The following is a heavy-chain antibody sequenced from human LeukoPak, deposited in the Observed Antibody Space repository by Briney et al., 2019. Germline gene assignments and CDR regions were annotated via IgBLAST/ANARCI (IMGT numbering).Heavy chain of an antibody. J-gene: IGHJ3*02. D-gene: IGHD3-16*02. V-gene: IGHV1-8*01. CDR1: GYTFTSYD. Sequence: ASVKVSCKASGYTFTSYDINWVRQATGQGLEWMGWMNPNSGNTGYAQKFQGRVTMTRNTSISTAYMELSSLRSEDTAVYYCARDWCYDYVWGSYRCKDSGAFDIWGQGTMVTVSS. CDR2: MNPNSGNT. CDR3: ARDWCYDYVWGSYRCKDSGAFDI.